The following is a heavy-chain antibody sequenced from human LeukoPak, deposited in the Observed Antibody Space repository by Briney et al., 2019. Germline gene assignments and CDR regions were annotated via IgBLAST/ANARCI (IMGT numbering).Heavy chain of an antibody. D-gene: IGHD5-12*01. Sequence: GGSLRLSCAASGFTFDDYGMSWLRQAPGKGLEWVSAISGSGGSTYYADSVKGRFTISRDNSKNTLYLQMNSLRAEDTAVYYCAKDAYSGYDPHFDYWGQGTLVTVSS. CDR2: ISGSGGST. V-gene: IGHV3-23*01. CDR3: AKDAYSGYDPHFDY. J-gene: IGHJ4*02. CDR1: GFTFDDYG.